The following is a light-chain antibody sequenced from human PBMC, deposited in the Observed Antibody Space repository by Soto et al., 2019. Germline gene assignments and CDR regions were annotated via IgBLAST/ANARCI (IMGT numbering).Light chain of an antibody. CDR3: QQSYGTPIT. Sequence: DIRMTQSPSSLSSSVGDIFTITGEASQDISNYLNWYQQKPGKAPKLLIYDASNLETGVPSRFSGSGSGTDFTLTITSLQPEDFATYYCQQSYGTPITFGQGTRLEIK. J-gene: IGKJ5*01. CDR2: DAS. CDR1: QDISNY. V-gene: IGKV1-39*01.